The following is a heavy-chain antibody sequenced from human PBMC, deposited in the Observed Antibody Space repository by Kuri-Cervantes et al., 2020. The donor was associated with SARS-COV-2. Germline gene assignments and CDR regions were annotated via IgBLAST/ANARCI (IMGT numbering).Heavy chain of an antibody. D-gene: IGHD5-12*01. J-gene: IGHJ4*02. Sequence: GGSLRLSCAASGFTFGSYGMHWVRQAPGKGLEWVAVIWYDGSNKYYADSVKGRFTISRDNSKNTLYLQMNSLRAEDTAVYYCARKYSGYLFDYWGQATLVTVSS. CDR1: GFTFGSYG. V-gene: IGHV3-33*01. CDR2: IWYDGSNK. CDR3: ARKYSGYLFDY.